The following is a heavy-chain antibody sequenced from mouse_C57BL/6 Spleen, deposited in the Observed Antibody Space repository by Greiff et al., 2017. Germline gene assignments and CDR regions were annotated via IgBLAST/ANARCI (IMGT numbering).Heavy chain of an antibody. Sequence: VQLQQSGTVLARPGASVKMSCKTSGYTFTSYWMHWVKQRPGQGLEWIGAIYPGNSDTSYNQKFKGKAKLTAVTSASTAYMELSSLTNEDSAVYYCTRERITTVVAHYYAMDYWGQGTSVTVSS. CDR1: GYTFTSYW. CDR2: IYPGNSDT. V-gene: IGHV1-5*01. CDR3: TRERITTVVAHYYAMDY. J-gene: IGHJ4*01. D-gene: IGHD1-1*01.